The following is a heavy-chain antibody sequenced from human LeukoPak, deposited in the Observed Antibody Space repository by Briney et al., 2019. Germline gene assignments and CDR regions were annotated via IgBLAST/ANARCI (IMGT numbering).Heavy chain of an antibody. J-gene: IGHJ6*02. Sequence: GGSLRLSCGASGFTFSTYSMNWVRQAPGRGLQWVSYISSSSSTIYYADSVKGRFTISRDNAKNSLYLQMNSLRAEDTAVYYCARERRTTVTYGMDVWGQGTTVTVSS. CDR1: GFTFSTYS. CDR2: ISSSSSTI. CDR3: ARERRTTVTYGMDV. V-gene: IGHV3-48*01. D-gene: IGHD4-17*01.